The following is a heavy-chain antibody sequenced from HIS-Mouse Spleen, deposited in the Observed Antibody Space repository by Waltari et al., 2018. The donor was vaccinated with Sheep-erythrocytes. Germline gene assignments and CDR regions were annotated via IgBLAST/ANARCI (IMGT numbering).Heavy chain of an antibody. V-gene: IGHV4-34*01. CDR1: GGSFSGYY. Sequence: QVQLQQWGAGLLKPSETLSLTCAVYGGSFSGYYWSWTRQPPGKGLEWIGEINHSGSTNYNPSLKSRVTISVDTSKNQFSLKLSSVTAADTAVYYCARGGQYYDSSGYWYYFDYWGQGTLVTVSS. CDR3: ARGGQYYDSSGYWYYFDY. J-gene: IGHJ4*02. CDR2: INHSGST. D-gene: IGHD3-22*01.